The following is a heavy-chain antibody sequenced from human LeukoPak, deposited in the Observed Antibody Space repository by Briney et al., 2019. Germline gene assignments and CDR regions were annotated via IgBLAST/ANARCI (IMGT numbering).Heavy chain of an antibody. CDR3: ARDHESIVGVVRLGDAFDI. V-gene: IGHV1-46*01. CDR1: GYTFTSYY. J-gene: IGHJ3*02. Sequence: ASVKVSCMASGYTFTSYYMHWVRQAPGQGLEWMGIINPSGGSTSYAQKFQGRVTMTRDTSTSTVYMELSSLRSEDTAVYYCARDHESIVGVVRLGDAFDIWGQGTMVTVSS. D-gene: IGHD1-26*01. CDR2: INPSGGST.